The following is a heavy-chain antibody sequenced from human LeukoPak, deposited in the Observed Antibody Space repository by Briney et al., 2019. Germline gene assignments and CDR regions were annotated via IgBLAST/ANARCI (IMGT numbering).Heavy chain of an antibody. D-gene: IGHD6-19*01. J-gene: IGHJ2*01. CDR3: ARHIAVAGPGYFDL. CDR2: IIPIFGTA. Sequence: ASVKVSCKASGGTFSSYAISWVRQAPGQGLEWMGGIIPIFGTANYAQKFRGRVTITADESTSTAYMELSSLRSEDTAVYYCARHIAVAGPGYFDLWGRGTLVTVSS. V-gene: IGHV1-69*13. CDR1: GGTFSSYA.